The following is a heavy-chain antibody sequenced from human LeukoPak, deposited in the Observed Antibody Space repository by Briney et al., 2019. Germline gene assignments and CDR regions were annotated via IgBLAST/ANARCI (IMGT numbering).Heavy chain of an antibody. Sequence: PSETLSLTCTVSGGSISSYYWSWIRQPPGKGLEWIGYIYYSGSTNYNPSLKSRVTISVDTSKNQFSLKLSSVTAADTAVYYCAGGRYYYDSSSYYWGQGTLVTVSS. CDR3: AGGRYYYDSSSYY. J-gene: IGHJ4*02. CDR2: IYYSGST. CDR1: GGSISSYY. V-gene: IGHV4-59*08. D-gene: IGHD3-22*01.